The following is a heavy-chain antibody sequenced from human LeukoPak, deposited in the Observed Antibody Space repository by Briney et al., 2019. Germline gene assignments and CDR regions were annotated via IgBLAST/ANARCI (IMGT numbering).Heavy chain of an antibody. Sequence: ASVKVSCKASGYTFTSYYMHWVRQAPGQGLEWMGIINPSGGSTSYAQKFQGRVTMTRDMSTSTVYMELSSLRSEDTAVYYCAKVRGRPIQLWFSNDYWGQGTLVTVSS. J-gene: IGHJ4*02. V-gene: IGHV1-46*01. CDR3: AKVRGRPIQLWFSNDY. CDR2: INPSGGST. CDR1: GYTFTSYY. D-gene: IGHD5-18*01.